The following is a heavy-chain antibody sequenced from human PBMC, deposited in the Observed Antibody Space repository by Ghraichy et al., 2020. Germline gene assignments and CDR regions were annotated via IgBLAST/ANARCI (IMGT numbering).Heavy chain of an antibody. J-gene: IGHJ6*02. V-gene: IGHV1-69*05. CDR2: IIPMFGIG. CDR3: ARGGLVPSVTRTDYYYGMDV. D-gene: IGHD2-2*01. CDR1: GDTFSTCA. Sequence: SVKVSCTASGDTFSTCAISWVRQAPGQGLEWMGGIIPMFGIGDYAQRFKGRVMITTDESRTTAYMELSSLRSEDTAVYYCARGGLVPSVTRTDYYYGMDVWGHGTTVTVSS.